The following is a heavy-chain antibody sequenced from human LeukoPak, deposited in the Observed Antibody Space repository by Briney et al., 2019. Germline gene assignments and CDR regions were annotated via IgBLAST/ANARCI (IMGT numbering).Heavy chain of an antibody. CDR3: AREGKFYDILSGYSSAANWFDP. CDR1: GYSSTTYG. D-gene: IGHD3-9*01. V-gene: IGHV1-18*01. J-gene: IGHJ5*02. CDR2: ISAYNGKT. Sequence: ASVKVSCKASGYSSTTYGISWVREAPGRGIEWMGWISAYNGKTNYGKKFQGRVTMTTDTSTSTAYMELRSLSSDDTAMYYCAREGKFYDILSGYSSAANWFDPWGQGTLVTVSS.